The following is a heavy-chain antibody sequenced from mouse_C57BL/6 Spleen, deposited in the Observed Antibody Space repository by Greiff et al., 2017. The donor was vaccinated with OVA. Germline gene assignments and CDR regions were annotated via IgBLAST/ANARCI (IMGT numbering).Heavy chain of an antibody. Sequence: QVQLQQPGAELVKPGASVKLSCKASGYTFTSYWMHWVKQRPGRGLEWIGRIDPNSGGTKYNEKFKSKGTLTVDKPSSTAYMQLSSLTSEDSAGYYCALNYGSSLSYAMDYWGQGTSVSVSS. CDR2: IDPNSGGT. J-gene: IGHJ4*01. V-gene: IGHV1-72*01. CDR3: ALNYGSSLSYAMDY. CDR1: GYTFTSYW. D-gene: IGHD1-1*01.